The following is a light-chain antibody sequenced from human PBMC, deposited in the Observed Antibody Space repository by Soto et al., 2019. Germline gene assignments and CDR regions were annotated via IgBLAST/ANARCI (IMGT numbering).Light chain of an antibody. CDR2: DAS. V-gene: IGKV3-20*01. CDR1: QSVDGSY. CDR3: QQYGNSPSIT. J-gene: IGKJ5*01. Sequence: IVLTQSPGTLSLSPGERATLSCRASQSVDGSYLAWYQQKPGQAPRLLIFDASSRATDIPDRFSGSGSGTDFTLTINGLEPEDFAVYYCQQYGNSPSITFGQGTRLEIK.